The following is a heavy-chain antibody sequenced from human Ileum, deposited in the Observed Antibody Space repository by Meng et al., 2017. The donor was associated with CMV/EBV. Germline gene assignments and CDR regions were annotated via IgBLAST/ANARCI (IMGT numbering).Heavy chain of an antibody. D-gene: IGHD5-18*01. CDR1: GFTFSSYA. Sequence: GESLKISCAASGFTFSSYAMHWVRQAPGKGLEWVAVISYDGSNKYYADSVKGRFTISRDNSKNTLYLQMNSLRAEDTAVYYCARDPRQLWLLGAFDIWGQGTMVTVSS. V-gene: IGHV3-30-3*01. CDR2: ISYDGSNK. J-gene: IGHJ3*02. CDR3: ARDPRQLWLLGAFDI.